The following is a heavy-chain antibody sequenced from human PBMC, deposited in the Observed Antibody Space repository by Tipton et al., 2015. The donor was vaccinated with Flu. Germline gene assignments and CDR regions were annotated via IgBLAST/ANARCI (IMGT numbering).Heavy chain of an antibody. CDR1: GGSISSYY. CDR3: ARGQAGYNSGRYFDY. D-gene: IGHD5-24*01. CDR2: IYYSGST. V-gene: IGHV4-59*01. Sequence: TLSLTCTVSGGSISSYYRSWIRQPPGKGLEWIGYIYYSGSTNYNPSLKSRVTISVDTSKNQFSLKLSSVTAADTAVYYCARGQAGYNSGRYFDYWGQGTLVTVSS. J-gene: IGHJ4*02.